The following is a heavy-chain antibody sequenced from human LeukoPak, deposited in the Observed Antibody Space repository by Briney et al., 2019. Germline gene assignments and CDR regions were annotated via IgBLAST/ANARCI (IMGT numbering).Heavy chain of an antibody. CDR3: ARVPPNSGSYYYYFDY. J-gene: IGHJ4*02. CDR2: INWNGGST. D-gene: IGHD1-26*01. V-gene: IGHV3-20*04. Sequence: GGSLRLSCAASGFTFDDYGMSWVRQAPGKGLEWVSGINWNGGSTGYADSVKGRFTISRDNAKNSLYLQMNSLGAEDTALYYCARVPPNSGSYYYYFDYWGQGTLVTVSS. CDR1: GFTFDDYG.